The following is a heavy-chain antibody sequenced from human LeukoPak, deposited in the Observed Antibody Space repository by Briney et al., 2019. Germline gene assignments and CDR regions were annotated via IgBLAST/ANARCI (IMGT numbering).Heavy chain of an antibody. J-gene: IGHJ3*02. CDR1: GFTFSTYA. V-gene: IGHV3-30-3*01. D-gene: IGHD1-26*01. CDR2: ISYDGTTK. CDR3: AKVRRVGATYDALDS. Sequence: GRSLRLSCAASGFTFSTYAMHWVRQAPGKGLEWVADISYDGTTKYQADSVKGRFPISSDNSKNTLHLQMHPLTAQDTARYYCAKVRRVGATYDALDSWVQGTMV.